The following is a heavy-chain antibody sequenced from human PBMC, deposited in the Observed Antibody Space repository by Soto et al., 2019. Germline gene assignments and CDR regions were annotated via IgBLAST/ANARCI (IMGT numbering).Heavy chain of an antibody. CDR3: SCLPIAAETEGGFDP. J-gene: IGHJ5*02. Sequence: QVQLVQSGAEVKKPGSSVKVSCKASGGTFSSYAISWVRQAPGQGLEWMGGIIPIFGTANYAQKFQGRVTITAGESTSTAYMGLSSLRSEDTAVYYCSCLPIAAETEGGFDPWGQGTLGTGSS. D-gene: IGHD6-13*01. V-gene: IGHV1-69*01. CDR1: GGTFSSYA. CDR2: IIPIFGTA.